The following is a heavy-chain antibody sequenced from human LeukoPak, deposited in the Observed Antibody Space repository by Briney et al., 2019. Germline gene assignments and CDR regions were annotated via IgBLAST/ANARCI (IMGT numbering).Heavy chain of an antibody. D-gene: IGHD6-19*01. Sequence: GGSLRLSCAASGFTFSSYGFNWARQAPGKGLDWLSYISSSGTTIQYADSVEGRFTISRDNAKNSLYLQMNSLRAEDTAVYYCARVTAVAAPWVYWGQGTQVTVSS. CDR2: ISSSGTTI. CDR3: ARVTAVAAPWVY. CDR1: GFTFSSYG. J-gene: IGHJ4*02. V-gene: IGHV3-48*04.